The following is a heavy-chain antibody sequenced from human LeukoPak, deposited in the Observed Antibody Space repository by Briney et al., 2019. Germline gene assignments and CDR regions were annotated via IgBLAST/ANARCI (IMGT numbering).Heavy chain of an antibody. Sequence: SETLSLTCTVSRGSITTYYWRWIRQPAGKGLEWIGNVYHSGSTTYNHSLKSRVRMSVDMSKNQFSLNLRSVTAADTATYYCATDRQEGGSGSYWFDPWGQGTQVTVSS. D-gene: IGHD3-10*01. J-gene: IGHJ5*02. CDR1: RGSITTYY. CDR3: ATDRQEGGSGSYWFDP. CDR2: VYHSGST. V-gene: IGHV4-59*01.